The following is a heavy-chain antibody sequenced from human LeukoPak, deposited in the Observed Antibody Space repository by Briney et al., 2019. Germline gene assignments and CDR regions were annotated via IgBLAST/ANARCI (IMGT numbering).Heavy chain of an antibody. Sequence: GGSLRLSCAASGFTFSSYSMNWVRQAPGKGLEWVSSINSSSSYIYYADSVKGRFTISRDNAKNSLYLQMNSLRAEDTAVYYCARAGSSWYYLYWGQGPLVTVSS. CDR2: INSSSSYI. CDR3: ARAGSSWYYLY. D-gene: IGHD6-13*01. J-gene: IGHJ4*02. V-gene: IGHV3-21*01. CDR1: GFTFSSYS.